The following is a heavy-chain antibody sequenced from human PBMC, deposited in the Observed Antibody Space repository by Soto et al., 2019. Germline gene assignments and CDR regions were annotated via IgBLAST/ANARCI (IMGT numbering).Heavy chain of an antibody. CDR2: IYHSGST. CDR3: ARDSAY. J-gene: IGHJ4*02. Sequence: PSETLSLTCAVSDGSISSGGYSWSWIRQPPGKGLEWIGYIYHSGSTYYNPSLKSRVTMSVDRSKNQFSLKLSSVTAADTAVYYCARDSAYWGQGTLVTVSS. V-gene: IGHV4-30-2*01. CDR1: DGSISSGGYS.